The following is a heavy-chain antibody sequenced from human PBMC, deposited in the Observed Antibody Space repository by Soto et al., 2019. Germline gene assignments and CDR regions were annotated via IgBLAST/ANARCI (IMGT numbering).Heavy chain of an antibody. CDR2: IYYSGST. Sequence: QVQLQESGPGLVKPSETLSLTCTVSGGSISSYYWSWIRQPPGKGLEWIGYIYYSGSTNYNPSLKSRVTLSVDTSKNPFALRLSSVTAADTAVYYCAREVDTAMVTPDYGMDVWGQGTTVTVSS. V-gene: IGHV4-59*01. J-gene: IGHJ6*02. CDR1: GGSISSYY. CDR3: AREVDTAMVTPDYGMDV. D-gene: IGHD5-18*01.